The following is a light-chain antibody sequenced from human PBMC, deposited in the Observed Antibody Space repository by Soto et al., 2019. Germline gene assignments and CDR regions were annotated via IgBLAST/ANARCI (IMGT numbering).Light chain of an antibody. CDR3: QSYDSSSSWL. CDR2: GNS. CDR1: SSNIGAGYD. V-gene: IGLV1-40*01. J-gene: IGLJ3*02. Sequence: QSVLTQPPSVSGAPGQRVTISCTGSSSNIGAGYDVHWYQQLPGTAPKLLIYGNSNRPSGVPDRFSGSKSGTSASLAITGLQAEDEADYYCQSYDSSSSWLFGGGTNVTVL.